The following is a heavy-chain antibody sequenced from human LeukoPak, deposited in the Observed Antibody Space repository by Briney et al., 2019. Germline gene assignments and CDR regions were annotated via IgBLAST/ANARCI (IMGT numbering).Heavy chain of an antibody. CDR3: TTDGRNYDFWSGLAYYFDY. D-gene: IGHD3-3*01. V-gene: IGHV3-15*01. J-gene: IGHJ4*02. Sequence: GGSLRLSCAASGFTFSNAWMSWVRQAPGKGLEWVGRIKSKTDGRTTDYAAPVKGRFTISRDDSKNTLYVQMNSLKTEDTAVYYCTTDGRNYDFWSGLAYYFDYWGQGTLVTVSS. CDR1: GFTFSNAW. CDR2: IKSKTDGRTT.